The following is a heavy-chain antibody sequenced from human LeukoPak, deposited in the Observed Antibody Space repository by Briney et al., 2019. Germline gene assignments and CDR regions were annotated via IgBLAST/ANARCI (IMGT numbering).Heavy chain of an antibody. CDR3: ATLCVDIVATQWY. Sequence: PGGSLRLSCAASGFTFSSYAMSWVRQAPGKGLEWVSAISGSGGSTYYADSVKGRFTISRDNSKNTLYLQMNSLRAEDTAVYYCATLCVDIVATQWYWGQGTLVTVSS. CDR1: GFTFSSYA. V-gene: IGHV3-23*01. CDR2: ISGSGGST. D-gene: IGHD5-12*01. J-gene: IGHJ4*02.